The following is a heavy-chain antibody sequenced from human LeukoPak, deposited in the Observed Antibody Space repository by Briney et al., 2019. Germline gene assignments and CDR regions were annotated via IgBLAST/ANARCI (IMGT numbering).Heavy chain of an antibody. Sequence: GGSLRLSCAASGFTFSRSAMYWVCQAPGLGLEWVTAITTSGDNTYYADSVKGRFTISRDNSRTTLYLQMNSLRAEDTAVYYCAELGITMIGGVWGKGTTVTISS. D-gene: IGHD3-10*02. CDR2: ITTSGDNT. CDR1: GFTFSRSA. CDR3: AELGITMIGGV. J-gene: IGHJ6*04. V-gene: IGHV3-23*01.